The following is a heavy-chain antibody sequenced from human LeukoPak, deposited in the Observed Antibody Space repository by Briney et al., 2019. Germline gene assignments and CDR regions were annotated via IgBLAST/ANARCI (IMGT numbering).Heavy chain of an antibody. CDR3: ARSMVVTAFDI. J-gene: IGHJ3*02. Sequence: SETLSLTCTVSGGSISSGDYYWSWIRQPPGKGLEWIGYIYYSGSTYYNPSFKSRVTISVDTSKNQFSLKLSSVTAADTAVYYCARSMVVTAFDIWGQGTMVTVSS. D-gene: IGHD2-21*02. V-gene: IGHV4-30-4*08. CDR1: GGSISSGDYY. CDR2: IYYSGST.